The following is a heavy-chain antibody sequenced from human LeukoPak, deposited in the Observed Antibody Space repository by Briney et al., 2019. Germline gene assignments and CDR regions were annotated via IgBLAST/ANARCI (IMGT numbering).Heavy chain of an antibody. D-gene: IGHD4-17*01. J-gene: IGHJ4*02. V-gene: IGHV3-15*01. CDR2: IRSKTDGGTT. CDR1: GFTFSSYS. Sequence: RAGGSLRLSCAASGFTFSSYSMNWVRQAPGKGLEWVGRIRSKTDGGTTDYAEPVKGRFTISRDDSKNTLYLQMNSLKTEDTAVYYCTTIRDYGDYAFDYWGQGTLVTVSS. CDR3: TTIRDYGDYAFDY.